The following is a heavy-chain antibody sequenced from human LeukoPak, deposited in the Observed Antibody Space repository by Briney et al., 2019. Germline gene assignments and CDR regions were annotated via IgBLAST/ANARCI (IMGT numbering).Heavy chain of an antibody. CDR1: GGSFSGSY. V-gene: IGHV4-34*01. CDR3: ARGGWVLVGAFDI. D-gene: IGHD6-6*01. CDR2: INHSGST. J-gene: IGHJ3*02. Sequence: TSETLSLTCAVYGGSFSGSYWSWIRQSPGKGLEWIGEINHSGSTNYNPSLKRRVTISKDTSKNQFSLKLSSVNAADTAEYYCARGGWVLVGAFDIWGQGTMVIVSS.